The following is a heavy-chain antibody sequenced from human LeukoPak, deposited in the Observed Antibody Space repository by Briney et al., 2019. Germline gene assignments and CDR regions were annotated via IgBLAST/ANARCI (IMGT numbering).Heavy chain of an antibody. D-gene: IGHD6-19*01. V-gene: IGHV1-2*02. CDR3: ARFPLGQWLGFDY. J-gene: IGHJ4*02. CDR2: INPNSGGT. Sequence: ASVKVSCKASGYTFTGCYMHWVRQAPGQGLEWMGWINPNSGGTNYAQKFQGRVTMTRDTSISTAYMELSRLRSDDTAVYYCARFPLGQWLGFDYWGQGTLVTVSS. CDR1: GYTFTGCY.